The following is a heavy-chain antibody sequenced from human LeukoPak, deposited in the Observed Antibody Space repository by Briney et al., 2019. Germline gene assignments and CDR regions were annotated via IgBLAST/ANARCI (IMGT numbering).Heavy chain of an antibody. CDR2: IRSKAYGGTT. J-gene: IGHJ6*02. V-gene: IGHV3-49*04. D-gene: IGHD6-19*01. CDR1: GFTFGDYA. Sequence: GRSLRLSCTASGFTFGDYAMSWVRQAPGKGLEWVGLIRSKAYGGTTEYAASVKGRFTISRDDSKSIAYLQMNSLKTEDTAVYYCTRDEGSGWGYYYYGMDVWGQGTTVTVSS. CDR3: TRDEGSGWGYYYYGMDV.